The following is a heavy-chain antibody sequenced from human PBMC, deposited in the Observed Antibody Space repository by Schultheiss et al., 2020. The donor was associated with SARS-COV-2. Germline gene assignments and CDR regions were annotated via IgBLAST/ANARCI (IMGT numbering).Heavy chain of an antibody. CDR1: GGSISSGSYY. V-gene: IGHV4-61*01. J-gene: IGHJ3*02. D-gene: IGHD5-24*01. CDR2: IYYSGST. CDR3: ARGRDGNNGDDSFDI. Sequence: SETLSLTCTVSGGSISSGSYYWSWIRQPPGKGLEWIGYIYYSGSTNYNPSLKSRVTISVDTSKNQFSLKLSSVTAADTAVYYCARGRDGNNGDDSFDIWGQGTMVTVSS.